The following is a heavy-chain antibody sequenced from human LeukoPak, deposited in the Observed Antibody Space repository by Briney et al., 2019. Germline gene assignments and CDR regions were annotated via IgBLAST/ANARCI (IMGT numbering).Heavy chain of an antibody. Sequence: GGSVRLSCAASGFTFSSYWMSWVRQAPGKGLEWVANIKQDGSEKYYVDSVKGRFTISRDNAKNSLYLQMNSLRAEDTAVYYCARDFLWFGYYMDVWGKGTTVTISS. V-gene: IGHV3-7*01. CDR2: IKQDGSEK. CDR1: GFTFSSYW. J-gene: IGHJ6*03. D-gene: IGHD3-10*01. CDR3: ARDFLWFGYYMDV.